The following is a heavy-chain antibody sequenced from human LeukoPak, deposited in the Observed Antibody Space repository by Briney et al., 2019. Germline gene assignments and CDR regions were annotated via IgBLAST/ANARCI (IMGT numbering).Heavy chain of an antibody. Sequence: ASVKVSCKASGYTFTSKGLSWVRQVPGQGLEWMGWISTFRHNTDYAQNFQGRLTLTTDTFTSTAYMELRSLRSDAAAVYYCARDIDLRMDVWGQGTAVSVSS. V-gene: IGHV1-18*01. J-gene: IGHJ6*02. CDR3: ARDIDLRMDV. D-gene: IGHD2-15*01. CDR2: ISTFRHNT. CDR1: GYTFTSKG.